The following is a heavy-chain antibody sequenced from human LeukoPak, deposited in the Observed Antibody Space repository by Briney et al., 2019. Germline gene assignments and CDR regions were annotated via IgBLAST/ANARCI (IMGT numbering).Heavy chain of an antibody. V-gene: IGHV4-4*07. CDR3: ARDAPGAVVTAIIMSWFDP. D-gene: IGHD2-21*02. CDR1: GGSISSYN. J-gene: IGHJ5*02. Sequence: SETLFLTCTASGGSISSYNWSWRQQPAGRGLGWIWLNYTSGSTNYTPSLKSRVTMSVDTSKNQFSLKLSSVTAADTAVYYCARDAPGAVVTAIIMSWFDPWGQGTLVTVSS. CDR2: NYTSGST.